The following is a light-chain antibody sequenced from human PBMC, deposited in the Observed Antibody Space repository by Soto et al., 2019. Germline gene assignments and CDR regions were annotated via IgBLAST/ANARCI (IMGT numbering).Light chain of an antibody. J-gene: IGLJ2*01. CDR3: CSYSGNSVLV. CDR1: SSDIGGYKY. Sequence: QSALTQPASVSGSPGQSITISCTGTSSDIGGYKYVSWYQQHPGKAPKLIIFEVSNRPSGVSDRFSGSNSGNTASLTISGLQAEDEADYYCCSYSGNSVLVFGGGTKVTVL. V-gene: IGLV2-14*01. CDR2: EVS.